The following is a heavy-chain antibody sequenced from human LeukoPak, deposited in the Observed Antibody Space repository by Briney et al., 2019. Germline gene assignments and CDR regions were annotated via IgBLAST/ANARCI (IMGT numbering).Heavy chain of an antibody. J-gene: IGHJ5*02. V-gene: IGHV4-59*08. CDR1: GGSITSYC. Sequence: SETLSLTCTVSGGSITSYCWSWIRQPPGKGLEWIGYVYYSGTYNYSPSLKSRVTISVDTSKNQFSLKLSSVTAADTAVYYCARRHYGGNSDWFDPWGQGTLVTVSS. CDR3: ARRHYGGNSDWFDP. CDR2: VYYSGTY. D-gene: IGHD4-23*01.